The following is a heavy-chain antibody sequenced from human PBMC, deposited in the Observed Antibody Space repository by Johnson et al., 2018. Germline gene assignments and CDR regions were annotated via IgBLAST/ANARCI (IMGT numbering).Heavy chain of an antibody. CDR1: GGTFSSYA. CDR2: IIPIFGTA. D-gene: IGHD6-13*01. CDR3: ASSTAAGTYYYYGMDV. Sequence: QVQLVQSGAAVKKPGSSVKVSCKASGGTFSSYAISWVRQAPGQGLEWMGGIIPIFGTANYAQKFPVSVTITADESTSTAYMELSSLRSEDTAVYYCASSTAAGTYYYYGMDVWGQGTTVTVSS. J-gene: IGHJ6*02. V-gene: IGHV1-69*12.